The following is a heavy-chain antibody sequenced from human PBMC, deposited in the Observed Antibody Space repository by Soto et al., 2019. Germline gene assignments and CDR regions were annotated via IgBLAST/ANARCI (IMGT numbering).Heavy chain of an antibody. D-gene: IGHD3-9*01. Sequence: LRLSCAASGFTFSRYWMHWVRQAPGKGLVWVSRINSDGSTTTYADSVKGRFTISRDNAKNTLYLQMNSLRAEDTAVYYCARDWEYDILTGSDSWGQGTLVTVSS. J-gene: IGHJ4*02. CDR2: INSDGSTT. CDR3: ARDWEYDILTGSDS. CDR1: GFTFSRYW. V-gene: IGHV3-74*01.